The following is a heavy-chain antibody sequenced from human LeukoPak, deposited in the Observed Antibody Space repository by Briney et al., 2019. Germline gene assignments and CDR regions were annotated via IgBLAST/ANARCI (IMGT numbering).Heavy chain of an antibody. CDR2: ISYDGSNK. CDR1: GFTFSSYG. CDR3: AKGGIVEFDY. D-gene: IGHD1-26*01. V-gene: IGHV3-30*18. Sequence: GGSLRLSCAASGFTFSSYGMHWVRQAPGKGLEWVAVISYDGSNKYYADSVKGRFTISRDNSKNTLYLQMNSLRAEETAVYYCAKGGIVEFDYWGQGTLVTVSS. J-gene: IGHJ4*02.